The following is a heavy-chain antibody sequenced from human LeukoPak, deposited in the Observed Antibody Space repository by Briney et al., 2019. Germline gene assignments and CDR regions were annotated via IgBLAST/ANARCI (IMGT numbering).Heavy chain of an antibody. Sequence: GASVKVSCKASGYTFTGYYMHWVRQAPGQGLEWMGWINPNGGGTNYAQKFQGRVTMTRDTSISTAYMELSRLRSDDTAVYYCARGLRYYDSSHSYYFDYWGQGTLVTVSS. CDR3: ARGLRYYDSSHSYYFDY. CDR2: INPNGGGT. D-gene: IGHD3-22*01. V-gene: IGHV1-2*02. CDR1: GYTFTGYY. J-gene: IGHJ4*02.